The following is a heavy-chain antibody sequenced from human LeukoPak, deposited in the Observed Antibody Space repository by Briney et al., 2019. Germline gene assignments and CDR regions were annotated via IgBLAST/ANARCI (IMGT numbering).Heavy chain of an antibody. Sequence: SETLSLTCAVYGGSFSGYYWSWIRQPPGKGLEWIGEINHSGSTNYNPSLKSRVTISVDTSKNQFSLKLSSVTAADTAVYYCARITSPDIVVVPAAIRTAYNWFDPWGQGTLVTVSS. CDR3: ARITSPDIVVVPAAIRTAYNWFDP. D-gene: IGHD2-2*02. J-gene: IGHJ5*02. V-gene: IGHV4-34*01. CDR2: INHSGST. CDR1: GGSFSGYY.